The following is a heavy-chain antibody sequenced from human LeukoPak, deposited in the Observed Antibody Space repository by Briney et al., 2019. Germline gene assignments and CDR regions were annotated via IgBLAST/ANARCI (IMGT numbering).Heavy chain of an antibody. J-gene: IGHJ4*01. V-gene: IGHV3-74*01. D-gene: IGHD5-12*01. CDR3: ARGVGEWLPPNY. CDR1: GFTFGSYW. CDR2: IKSDGSST. Sequence: GGSLRLSCAASGFTFGSYWMHWVRQAPGRGLVWISRIKSDGSSTSYVDSVKGRFTISRDNAKSTLYLQMNSLRSEDTAVYYCARGVGEWLPPNYWGQGTLVTVSS.